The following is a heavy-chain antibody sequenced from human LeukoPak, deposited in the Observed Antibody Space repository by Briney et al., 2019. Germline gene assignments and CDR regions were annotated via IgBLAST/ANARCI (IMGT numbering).Heavy chain of an antibody. CDR3: ARQEYCSGGSCYTWFDP. CDR2: SYPADSDI. D-gene: IGHD2-15*01. CDR1: WYGINNYW. V-gene: IGHV5-51*01. J-gene: IGHJ5*02. Sequence: GESLKISCKGSWYGINNYWIGWVRQMPGKGLEWMGISYPADSDIRYSPSFQGQVTISADKSISTAYLQWSSLKASDTAIYYCARQEYCSGGSCYTWFDPWGQGTLVIVSS.